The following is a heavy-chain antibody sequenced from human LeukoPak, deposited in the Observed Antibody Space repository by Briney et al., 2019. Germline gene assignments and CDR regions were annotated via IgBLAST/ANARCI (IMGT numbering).Heavy chain of an antibody. J-gene: IGHJ4*02. D-gene: IGHD4-17*01. V-gene: IGHV3-23*01. CDR2: ISGSGGST. CDR1: GFTFSSYA. Sequence: GGSLRLSCAASGFTFSSYATSWVRQAPGKGLEWVSAISGSGGSTYYADSVKGRFTISRDNSKNTLYLQMNSLRAEDTAVYYCAKRYGDYESFDYWGQGTLVTVSS. CDR3: AKRYGDYESFDY.